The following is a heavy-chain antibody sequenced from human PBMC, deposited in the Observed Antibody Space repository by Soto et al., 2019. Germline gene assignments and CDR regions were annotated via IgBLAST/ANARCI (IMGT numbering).Heavy chain of an antibody. J-gene: IGHJ4*02. Sequence: PGESLKISCKGSGYSFTSYWIGWVRQMPGKGLEWMGIIYPGDSDTRYSPSFQGQVTISADKSISTAYLQWSSLKASDTAMYYCARRITIVGVALYYFDYWGQGTLVTVSS. D-gene: IGHD3-3*01. CDR3: ARRITIVGVALYYFDY. CDR1: GYSFTSYW. V-gene: IGHV5-51*01. CDR2: IYPGDSDT.